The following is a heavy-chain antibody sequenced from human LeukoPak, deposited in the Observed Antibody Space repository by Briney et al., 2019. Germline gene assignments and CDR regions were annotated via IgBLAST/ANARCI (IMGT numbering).Heavy chain of an antibody. V-gene: IGHV3-21*01. D-gene: IGHD4-17*01. CDR2: ISSSSSYI. Sequence: GGSLRLSCAASGFTFSSYSMNWVRQAPGKGLEWVSSISSSSSYIYYADSVKGRFTISRDNAKNSLYLQMNSLRAEDTAVYYCARELGDYDQDAFDIWGQGTMVTVSS. CDR3: ARELGDYDQDAFDI. J-gene: IGHJ3*02. CDR1: GFTFSSYS.